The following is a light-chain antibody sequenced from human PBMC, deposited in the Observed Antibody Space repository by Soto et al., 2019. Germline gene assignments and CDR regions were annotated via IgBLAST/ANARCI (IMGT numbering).Light chain of an antibody. CDR1: SSDVGAYNY. J-gene: IGLJ3*02. CDR3: SSYTSSSTWV. V-gene: IGLV2-14*01. CDR2: EVS. Sequence: QSALTQPASVSGSPGQSITISCTGTSSDVGAYNYVSWYQQHPGKAPKLIIYEVSNRPSGVSNRFSGSKSGNTASLTLSGLQAEDDADYYCSSYTSSSTWVFGGGTKLTVL.